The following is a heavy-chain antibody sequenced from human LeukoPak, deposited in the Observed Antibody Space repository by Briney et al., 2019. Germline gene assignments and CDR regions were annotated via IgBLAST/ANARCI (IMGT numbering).Heavy chain of an antibody. D-gene: IGHD5-18*01. J-gene: IGHJ4*02. V-gene: IGHV3-20*04. CDR2: INWNGGST. CDR3: ARDSGYGYDRFDY. Sequence: PGGSLRLSCAASGFTFDDYGMSWVRQAPGKGLEWVSGINWNGGSTGYADSEKGRFTISRDNAKHSLYLQMNSLRAEGTAVYYCARDSGYGYDRFDYWGQGTQVTVSS. CDR1: GFTFDDYG.